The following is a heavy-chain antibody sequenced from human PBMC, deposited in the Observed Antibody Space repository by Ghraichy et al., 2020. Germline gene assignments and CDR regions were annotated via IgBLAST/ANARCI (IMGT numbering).Heavy chain of an antibody. CDR1: GDSIISSSYY. Sequence: SETLSLTCSVSGDSIISSSYYWDWIRQPPGKGLEWIGSIYNSGTTYYSPPLKTRVTVSIDTSKNQFSLRLKSVTATDTAVYYCARRAGGYQYFYGLDVWGQGTTVIVSS. CDR2: IYNSGTT. D-gene: IGHD2-15*01. J-gene: IGHJ6*02. CDR3: ARRAGGYQYFYGLDV. V-gene: IGHV4-39*01.